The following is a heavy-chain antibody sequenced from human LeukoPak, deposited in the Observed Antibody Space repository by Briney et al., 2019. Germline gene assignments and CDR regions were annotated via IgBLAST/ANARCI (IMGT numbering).Heavy chain of an antibody. CDR2: IYYSGST. V-gene: IGHV4-31*03. CDR3: ARECHRGEPYYYDSSGYYQNDNNWFDP. D-gene: IGHD3-22*01. CDR1: GGSISSGGYY. Sequence: PSETLSLTCTVSGGSISSGGYYWSWIRQHPGKGLEWIGYIYYSGSTYYNPSLKSRVTISVDTSKNQFSLKLSSVTAADTAVYYCARECHRGEPYYYDSSGYYQNDNNWFDPWGQGTLATVSS. J-gene: IGHJ5*02.